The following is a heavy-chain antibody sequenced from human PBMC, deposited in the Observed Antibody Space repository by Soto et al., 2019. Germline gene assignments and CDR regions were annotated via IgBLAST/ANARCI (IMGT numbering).Heavy chain of an antibody. V-gene: IGHV3-30*04. CDR3: AREGWELRFFDY. J-gene: IGHJ4*02. CDR2: ISYDGSNK. D-gene: IGHD1-26*01. Sequence: LSLTCAASGFTFSSYAMHWVRQAPGKGLEWVAVISYDGSNKYYADSVKGRFTISRDNSKNTLYLQMNSLRAEDTAVYYCAREGWELRFFDYWGQGTLVTVSS. CDR1: GFTFSSYA.